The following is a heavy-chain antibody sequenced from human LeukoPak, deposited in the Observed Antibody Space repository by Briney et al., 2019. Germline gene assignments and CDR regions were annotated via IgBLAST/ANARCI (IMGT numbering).Heavy chain of an antibody. CDR3: ARGYYYDSSGYYPSMAFDI. Sequence: SQTLSLTCTVSGGSISSGGYYWSWIRQHPGKGLEWIGYIYYSGSTNYNPSLKSRVTISVDTSKNQFSLKLSSVTAADTAVYYCARGYYYDSSGYYPSMAFDIWGQGTMVTVSS. V-gene: IGHV4-31*03. CDR1: GGSISSGGYY. CDR2: IYYSGST. J-gene: IGHJ3*02. D-gene: IGHD3-22*01.